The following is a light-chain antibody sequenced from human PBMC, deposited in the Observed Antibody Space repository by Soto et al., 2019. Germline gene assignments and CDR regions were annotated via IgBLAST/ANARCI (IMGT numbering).Light chain of an antibody. CDR1: SSNIGAGYD. Sequence: QSALTQPPSVSGAPGQRVTISCTGSSSNIGAGYDVHWYQQLPGTAPKLLIYGNSNRPSGVPDRFSASKSGTSASLAITGLQAEDEADYYCQSHDSSLSGWVFGGGTKLTVL. CDR3: QSHDSSLSGWV. CDR2: GNS. J-gene: IGLJ3*02. V-gene: IGLV1-40*01.